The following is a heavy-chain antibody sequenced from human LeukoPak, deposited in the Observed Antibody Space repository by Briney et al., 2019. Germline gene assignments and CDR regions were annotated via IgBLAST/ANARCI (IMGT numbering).Heavy chain of an antibody. CDR2: IWYDGSNK. Sequence: GRSLRLSCAASGFTFSSYGMHWVRQAPGKGLEWVAVIWYDGSNKYYADSVKGRFTISRDNSKNTLYLQMNSLGAEDTAVYYCARDLFAVPGRYYYYGMDVWGQGTTVTVSS. CDR3: ARDLFAVPGRYYYYGMDV. V-gene: IGHV3-33*01. CDR1: GFTFSSYG. J-gene: IGHJ6*02. D-gene: IGHD6-19*01.